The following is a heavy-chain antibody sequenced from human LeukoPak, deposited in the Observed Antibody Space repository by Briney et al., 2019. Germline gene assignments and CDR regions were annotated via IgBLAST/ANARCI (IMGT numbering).Heavy chain of an antibody. CDR2: IYTSGSA. CDR3: ARGYSSGWYDVGWFDP. V-gene: IGHV4-4*09. D-gene: IGHD6-19*01. J-gene: IGHJ5*02. CDR1: GGSISSYY. Sequence: SETLSLTCTVSGGSISSYYWSWIRQPPGKGLEWIGYIYTSGSANYNPSLKSRVTISVDTSKNQFSLKLSSVTAADTAVYYCARGYSSGWYDVGWFDPWGQGTLVTVSS.